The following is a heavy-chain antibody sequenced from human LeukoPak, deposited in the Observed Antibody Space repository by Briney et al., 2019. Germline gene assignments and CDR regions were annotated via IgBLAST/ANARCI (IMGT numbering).Heavy chain of an antibody. J-gene: IGHJ6*03. CDR1: GFTFSSYA. V-gene: IGHV3-23*01. CDR2: ITGTSGRT. D-gene: IGHD3-22*01. Sequence: PGGSLRLSCEASGFTFSSYAMAWVRQAPGKGLEWVSLITGTSGRTYYAASVKGRFTISRDNAKNSLYLQMNSLRAEDTAVYYCATDSLYYYYYMDVWGKGTTVTVSS. CDR3: ATDSLYYYYYMDV.